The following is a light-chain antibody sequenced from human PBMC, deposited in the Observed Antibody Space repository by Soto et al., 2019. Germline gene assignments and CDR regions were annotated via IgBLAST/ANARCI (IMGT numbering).Light chain of an antibody. V-gene: IGLV2-8*01. CDR3: SSYAGSNNYV. CDR1: SSDVGGYNY. CDR2: EVS. J-gene: IGLJ1*01. Sequence: QSALTQPPSASGSPGQSVTISCTGTSSDVGGYNYVSGYQQHPGKAPKLMIYEVSKRPSGVPARFSGSKSGNTASLTVSGLQAEDEADYYCSSYAGSNNYVFGTGTKVTVL.